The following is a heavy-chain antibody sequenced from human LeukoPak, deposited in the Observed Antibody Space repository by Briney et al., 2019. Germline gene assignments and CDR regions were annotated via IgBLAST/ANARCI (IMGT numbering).Heavy chain of an antibody. CDR3: ARIGYTSSGFDY. D-gene: IGHD2-2*02. CDR1: GFTFSSYS. J-gene: IGHJ4*02. V-gene: IGHV3-7*01. CDR2: INQGGSQK. Sequence: PGGSLRLSCAASGFTFSSYSMNWVRQAPGKGLEWVANINQGGSQKYSVDSVKGRFTISRDSAKNSLYLQMNSLRAEDTAMYYCARIGYTSSGFDYWGQGTLVTVSS.